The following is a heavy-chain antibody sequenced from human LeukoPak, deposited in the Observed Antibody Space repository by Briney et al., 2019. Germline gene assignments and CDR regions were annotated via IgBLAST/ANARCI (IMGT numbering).Heavy chain of an antibody. Sequence: ASVKVSCKASGYSLTGYYMHWVRQAPGRGLEWMGRMNPHTGTTNYEQKFQGRVTMTRDTSISTAYMELSNLRSDDTAVYYCARPTGDYDAGSGPNYHFDYWGQGTLVTVSS. CDR1: GYSLTGYY. CDR3: ARPTGDYDAGSGPNYHFDY. J-gene: IGHJ4*02. V-gene: IGHV1-2*06. D-gene: IGHD3-3*01. CDR2: MNPHTGTT.